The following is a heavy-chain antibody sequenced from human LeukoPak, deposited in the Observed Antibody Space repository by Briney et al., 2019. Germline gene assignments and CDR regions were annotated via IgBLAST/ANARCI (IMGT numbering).Heavy chain of an antibody. CDR2: IYYSGST. J-gene: IGHJ3*02. Sequence: SETLSLTCTVSGGSISSGDYYWSWIRQPPGKGLEWIGYIYYSGSTNYNPSLKSRVTISVDTSKNQFSLKLSSVTAADTAVYYCARVFGSYYGDAFDIWGQGTMVTVSS. CDR3: ARVFGSYYGDAFDI. V-gene: IGHV4-61*08. CDR1: GGSISSGDYY. D-gene: IGHD1-26*01.